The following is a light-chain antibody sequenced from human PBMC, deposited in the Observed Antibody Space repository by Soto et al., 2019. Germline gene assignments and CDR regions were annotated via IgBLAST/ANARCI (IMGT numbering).Light chain of an antibody. V-gene: IGKV3-20*01. CDR1: QSVSSSY. Sequence: EIVLTQSPGTLSLSPGERATLACRASQSVSSSYLAWYQQKPGQAPRLLIYGAYSRATGIPDRLSGSQSGTDFTLTISRLEHDDFAVYYCQQYDSSPLTFGGGTKVQIK. CDR3: QQYDSSPLT. J-gene: IGKJ4*01. CDR2: GAY.